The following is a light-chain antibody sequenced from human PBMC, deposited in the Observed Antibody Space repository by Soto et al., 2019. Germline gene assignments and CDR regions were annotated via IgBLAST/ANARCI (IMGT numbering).Light chain of an antibody. Sequence: DIQMTQSPSTLSASVGDRVTITCRASLSINNWLAWYQQKPGRAPKILISDASTLESGVPSRFSGSGSGTEFTLTISSLQPDDFATYYCQQYKSYSAFGQGTKLEIK. CDR2: DAS. CDR3: QQYKSYSA. J-gene: IGKJ2*01. V-gene: IGKV1-5*01. CDR1: LSINNW.